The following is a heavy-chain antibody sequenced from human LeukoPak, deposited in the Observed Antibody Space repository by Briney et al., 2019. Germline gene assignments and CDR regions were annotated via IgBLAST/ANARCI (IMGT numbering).Heavy chain of an antibody. V-gene: IGHV3-43*02. J-gene: IGHJ4*01. D-gene: IGHD4-23*01. CDR2: ISGDGDST. CDR1: GFTFDDYA. Sequence: GGSVRLSCAASGFTFDDYAMHWVRQAPGKGLEWVSLISGDGDSTYYADSVKGRFTISRDNSKNSLYLQKNSLRTEDTALYYCAKDLIEINYGGNSHSSYWGHGNLVTVSS. CDR3: AKDLIEINYGGNSHSSY.